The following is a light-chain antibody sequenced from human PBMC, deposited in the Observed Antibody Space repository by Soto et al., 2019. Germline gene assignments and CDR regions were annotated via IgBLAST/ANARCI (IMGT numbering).Light chain of an antibody. V-gene: IGLV1-51*01. CDR2: DNG. Sequence: QSVLTQPPSVSAAPRQKVTISCSGSDSNIGHHYGSWYRQLPGTAPKLLIYDNGKRPSEIPDRFSGSKSGTSATLGITGLQTGDEAEYYCGTWDSRLRGVVFGGRTKLTVL. J-gene: IGLJ3*02. CDR1: DSNIGHHY. CDR3: GTWDSRLRGVV.